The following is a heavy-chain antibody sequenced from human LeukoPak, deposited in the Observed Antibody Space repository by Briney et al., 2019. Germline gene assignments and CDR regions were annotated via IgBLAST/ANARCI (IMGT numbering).Heavy chain of an antibody. CDR2: INWNGGST. CDR1: GFTFSSYC. Sequence: GGSLRLSCVVSGFTFSSYCMKWVRQAPGKGLEWVSGINWNGGSTGYADSMKGRFTISRDNAKNSLYLQMNSLRAEDTALYYCARDEGYGSDYWGQGTLVTVSS. V-gene: IGHV3-20*04. J-gene: IGHJ4*02. CDR3: ARDEGYGSDY. D-gene: IGHD3-16*01.